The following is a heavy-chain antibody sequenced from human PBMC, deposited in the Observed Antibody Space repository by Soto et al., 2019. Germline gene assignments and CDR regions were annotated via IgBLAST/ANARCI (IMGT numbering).Heavy chain of an antibody. J-gene: IGHJ3*01. CDR3: GRRLDVGSNSF. Sequence: FRPTLVNPTPTLTLTCSFSGFSLSTSGEVVEWVPQPRANPLEWLALVCSNADKRLSPSLKDRFRISRDTAKNWVCLTMTNLHPADTATYACGRRLDVGSNSFWGQGTMVTISS. CDR1: GFSLSTSGEV. CDR2: VCSNADK. V-gene: IGHV2-5*01. D-gene: IGHD2-15*01.